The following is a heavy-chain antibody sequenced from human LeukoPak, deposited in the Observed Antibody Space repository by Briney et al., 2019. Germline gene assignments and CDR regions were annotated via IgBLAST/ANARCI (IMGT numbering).Heavy chain of an antibody. D-gene: IGHD6-13*01. Sequence: PSETLSLTCTVSGGSISSYYWSWIRQPAGKGLEWIGRIYTSGSTNYNPSLKSRVTISVDTSKNQFSLKLSSVSAADTAVYYCARGQHSSSWYDQDYYYYYMDVWGKGTTVTVSS. CDR2: IYTSGST. V-gene: IGHV4-4*07. CDR1: GGSISSYY. CDR3: ARGQHSSSWYDQDYYYYYMDV. J-gene: IGHJ6*03.